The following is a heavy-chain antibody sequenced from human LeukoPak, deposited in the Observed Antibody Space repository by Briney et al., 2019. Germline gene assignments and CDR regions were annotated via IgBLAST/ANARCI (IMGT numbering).Heavy chain of an antibody. CDR1: GGSFSGYY. Sequence: PSETLSLTCAVYGGSFSGYYWSWIRQPPGKGLERIGEINHSGSTNYNPSLKSRVTISVDTSKNQFSLKLSSVSAADTAVYYCARGVAVAAPGTGYFDLWGRGTLVTVSS. J-gene: IGHJ2*01. D-gene: IGHD6-13*01. CDR3: ARGVAVAAPGTGYFDL. V-gene: IGHV4-34*01. CDR2: INHSGST.